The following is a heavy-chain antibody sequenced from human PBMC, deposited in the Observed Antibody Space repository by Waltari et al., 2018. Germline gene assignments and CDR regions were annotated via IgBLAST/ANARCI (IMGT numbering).Heavy chain of an antibody. D-gene: IGHD6-19*01. CDR1: GGSISSSSYY. J-gene: IGHJ5*02. CDR2: IYYSGST. CDR3: ARMGEVDGMIGDWFDP. V-gene: IGHV4-39*01. Sequence: QLQLQESGPGLVKPSETLSLTCTVSGGSISSSSYYWGWIRQPPGKGLEWIGSIYYSGSTYYNPSLKSRVTISVDTSKNQFSLKLSSVTAADTAVYYCARMGEVDGMIGDWFDPWGQGTLVTVSS.